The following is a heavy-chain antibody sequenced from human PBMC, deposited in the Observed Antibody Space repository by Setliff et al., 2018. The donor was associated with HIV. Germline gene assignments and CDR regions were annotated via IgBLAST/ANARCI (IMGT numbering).Heavy chain of an antibody. D-gene: IGHD1-1*01. CDR3: AREGGSGTTVHFDS. CDR2: IRQGGSEK. CDR1: GFTFSSAW. V-gene: IGHV3-7*01. J-gene: IGHJ4*02. Sequence: GGSLRLSCAASGFTFSSAWMGWVRQAPAKGLEWVANIRQGGSEKYYVDSVKGRFTISRDNANNSMYLEMNSLRAEDTAVYYCAREGGSGTTVHFDSWGQGTLVTVSS.